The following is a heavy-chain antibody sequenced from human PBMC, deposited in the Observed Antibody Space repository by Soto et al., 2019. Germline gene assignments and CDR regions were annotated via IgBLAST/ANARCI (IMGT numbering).Heavy chain of an antibody. CDR2: IDGSGGIT. CDR3: VKNSGWFNT. D-gene: IGHD3-10*01. Sequence: GGSLRLSCAASGFTFGTTDMSWVRQASGGGLEWVSTIDGSGGITYYADSVKGRFTISRDNSRNTVYLQMNSLRGDDTALYYCVKNSGWFNTWGQGALVTVSS. CDR1: GFTFGTTD. J-gene: IGHJ5*02. V-gene: IGHV3-23*01.